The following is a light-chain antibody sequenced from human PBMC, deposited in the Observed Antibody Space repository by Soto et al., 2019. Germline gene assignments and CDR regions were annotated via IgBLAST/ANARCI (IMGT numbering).Light chain of an antibody. CDR2: RNN. CDR1: SSNIGGNY. CDR3: AAWDDSLRGGV. J-gene: IGLJ3*02. V-gene: IGLV1-47*01. Sequence: QAVVTQPPSASGTPGQRVTISCSGSSSNIGGNYVYWYQQVPRTAPKLLIYRNNQRPSGVPDRFSASKSGTSASLAISGLRSEDEADYYCAAWDDSLRGGVFGGGTKLTVL.